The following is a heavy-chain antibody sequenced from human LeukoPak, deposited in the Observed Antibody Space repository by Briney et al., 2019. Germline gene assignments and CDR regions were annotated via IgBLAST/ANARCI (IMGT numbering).Heavy chain of an antibody. CDR3: ARQQLGYFDY. CDR1: GGSISSSSHY. D-gene: IGHD6-13*01. CDR2: IYYSGST. J-gene: IGHJ4*02. Sequence: SETLSLTCTVSGGSISSSSHYWGWIRQPPGKGLEWIGSIYYSGSTYYNPSLKSRVTISVDTSKNQFSLKLSSVTAADTAVYYCARQQLGYFDYWGQGTLVTVSS. V-gene: IGHV4-39*01.